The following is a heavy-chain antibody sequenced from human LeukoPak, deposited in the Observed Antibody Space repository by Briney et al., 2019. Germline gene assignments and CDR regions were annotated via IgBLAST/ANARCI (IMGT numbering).Heavy chain of an antibody. Sequence: GGSLRLSCAASGFTFSNYAMSWVRQAPGKGLEWVSTISGSGGSTYYADSVKGRFTLSRDNSKNTLYLQMNSLRAEDTAVYYCAKVRLYGDYPEIDYWGQGTLVAVSS. D-gene: IGHD4-17*01. CDR3: AKVRLYGDYPEIDY. V-gene: IGHV3-23*01. CDR2: ISGSGGST. CDR1: GFTFSNYA. J-gene: IGHJ4*02.